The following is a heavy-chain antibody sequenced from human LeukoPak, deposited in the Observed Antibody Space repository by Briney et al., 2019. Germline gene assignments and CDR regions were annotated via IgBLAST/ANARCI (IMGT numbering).Heavy chain of an antibody. CDR1: GFNFSTYW. CDR3: ARDLSGIAGYTYGRGIDY. V-gene: IGHV3-7*01. J-gene: IGHJ4*02. D-gene: IGHD5-18*01. CDR2: IKKDGSEK. Sequence: GGSLRLSCTASGFNFSTYWMTWVRQVPGKGLEWVANIKKDGSEKYYVDAVKGRFTISRDNAKTSLYLQMNSLRAEDTAVYYCARDLSGIAGYTYGRGIDYWGQGTLVTVSS.